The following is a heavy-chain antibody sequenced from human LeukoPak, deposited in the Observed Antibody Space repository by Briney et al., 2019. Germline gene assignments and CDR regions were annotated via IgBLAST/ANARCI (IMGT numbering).Heavy chain of an antibody. V-gene: IGHV3-7*01. CDR2: IKQDGSET. Sequence: GGSLRLSCAGSGYTFSNYWMSWVRQAPGKGLEWVANIKQDGSETYYVDSVKGRFTISRDNAKNSLYLQMNSLRAEDTAVYYCARSSLNYYDSSGYVSNFDYWGQGTLVTVSS. CDR1: GYTFSNYW. D-gene: IGHD3-22*01. CDR3: ARSSLNYYDSSGYVSNFDY. J-gene: IGHJ4*02.